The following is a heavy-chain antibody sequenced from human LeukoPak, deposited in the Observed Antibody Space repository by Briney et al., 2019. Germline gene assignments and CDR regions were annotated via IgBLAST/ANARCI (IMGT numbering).Heavy chain of an antibody. CDR1: GFTFSSFW. V-gene: IGHV3-74*01. D-gene: IGHD3-10*01. CDR2: INGDGSST. CDR3: STYYYAPR. J-gene: IGHJ4*02. Sequence: PGGTLRLSCAASGFTFSSFWMHWVRQAPGKGLMWVSRINGDGSSTSHADSVKGRFTISRDNAKNTLYLQMNSLRVEDTAIYYCSTYYYAPRWGQGTLVTVSS.